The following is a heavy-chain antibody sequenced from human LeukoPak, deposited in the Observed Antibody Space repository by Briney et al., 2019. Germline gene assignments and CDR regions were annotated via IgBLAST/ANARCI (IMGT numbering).Heavy chain of an antibody. CDR1: GYTFAGYY. Sequence: GASVKVSCKASGYTFAGYYMHWVRQAPGQGLEWMGWINPNSGGTNYAQKFQGRVTMTRNTSISTAYMELSSLRSEDTAVYYCARGYGSGSYYIIWGQGTLVTVSS. J-gene: IGHJ4*02. CDR3: ARGYGSGSYYII. D-gene: IGHD3-10*01. V-gene: IGHV1-2*02. CDR2: INPNSGGT.